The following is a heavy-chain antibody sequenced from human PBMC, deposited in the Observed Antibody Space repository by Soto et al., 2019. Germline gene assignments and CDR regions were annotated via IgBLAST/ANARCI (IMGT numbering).Heavy chain of an antibody. CDR3: ARHVDRELSAFDI. Sequence: SETLSLTCTVSGGSISSSSYYWGWIRQPPGKGLEWIGSIYYSGSTYYNPSLKSRVTISVDTSKNQFSLKLSSVTAADTAVYHCARHVDRELSAFDIWGQGTMVTVSS. V-gene: IGHV4-39*01. D-gene: IGHD1-7*01. J-gene: IGHJ3*02. CDR2: IYYSGST. CDR1: GGSISSSSYY.